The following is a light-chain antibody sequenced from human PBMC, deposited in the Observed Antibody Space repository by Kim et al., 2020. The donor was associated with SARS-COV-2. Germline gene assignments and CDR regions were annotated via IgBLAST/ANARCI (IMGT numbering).Light chain of an antibody. Sequence: FAPGERATLSCRASQSVSSSYFAWYQQKPGQAPRLLIYSASSRATGIPDRFSGSGSGTDFTLTISRLEPEDFALYYCQQYGSSQYTFGQGTKLEIK. CDR1: QSVSSSY. CDR3: QQYGSSQYT. CDR2: SAS. J-gene: IGKJ2*01. V-gene: IGKV3-20*01.